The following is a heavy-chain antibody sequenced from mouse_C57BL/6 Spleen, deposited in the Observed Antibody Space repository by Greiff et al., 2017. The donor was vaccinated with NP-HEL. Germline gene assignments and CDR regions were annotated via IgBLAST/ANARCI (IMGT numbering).Heavy chain of an antibody. CDR3: ARNDYDYGDYAMDY. D-gene: IGHD2-4*01. Sequence: DVKLQESGPGMVKPSQSLSLTCTVTGYSITSGYDWHWIRHFPGNKLEWMGYISYSGSTNYNPSLKSRISITHDTSKNHFFLKLNSVTTEDTATYYCARNDYDYGDYAMDYWGQGTSVTVSS. CDR2: ISYSGST. V-gene: IGHV3-1*01. CDR1: GYSITSGYD. J-gene: IGHJ4*01.